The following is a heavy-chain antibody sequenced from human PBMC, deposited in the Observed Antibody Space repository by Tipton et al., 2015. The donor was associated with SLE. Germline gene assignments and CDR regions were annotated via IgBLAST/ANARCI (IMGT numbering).Heavy chain of an antibody. CDR2: ISAYNGNT. V-gene: IGHV1-18*01. Sequence: QSGPEVKKPGASVMVSCKASGYTFTNYGISWVRQAPGQGLEWLGWISAYNGNTDYAQKLQGGVTMATDAATSTVYMELSSLRSEDTAVYYCARVDDRYDSSGYHFDYGGQGSLVAVSS. CDR3: ARVDDRYDSSGYHFDY. D-gene: IGHD3-22*01. CDR1: GYTFTNYG. J-gene: IGHJ4*02.